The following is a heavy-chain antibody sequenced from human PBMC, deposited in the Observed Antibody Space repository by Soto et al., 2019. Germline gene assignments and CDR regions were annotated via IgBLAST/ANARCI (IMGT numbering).Heavy chain of an antibody. Sequence: SETLSLTCAVSGGSISSGGYSWSWIRQPPGKGLEWIGEINHSGSTNYNPSLKSRVTISVDTSKNQFSLKLSSVTAADTAVYYCARGRTTVTTEGYYYYYGMDVWGQGTTVTVSS. V-gene: IGHV4-30-2*01. CDR1: GGSISSGGYS. J-gene: IGHJ6*02. CDR3: ARGRTTVTTEGYYYYYGMDV. CDR2: INHSGST. D-gene: IGHD4-4*01.